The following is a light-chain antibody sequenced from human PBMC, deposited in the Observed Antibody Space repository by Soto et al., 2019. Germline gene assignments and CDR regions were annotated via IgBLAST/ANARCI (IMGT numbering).Light chain of an antibody. V-gene: IGKV3-11*01. CDR1: QSVSSY. J-gene: IGKJ5*01. CDR2: DAS. Sequence: EIVLTQSPATLSLSPGERATLSCRASQSVSSYLAWYQQKPGQAPRLLIYDASTRATGIPARFSGSGSGTDFTLTISSLEPEDFAVYYCQQRSNWPPEITFGQGTRLEIK. CDR3: QQRSNWPPEIT.